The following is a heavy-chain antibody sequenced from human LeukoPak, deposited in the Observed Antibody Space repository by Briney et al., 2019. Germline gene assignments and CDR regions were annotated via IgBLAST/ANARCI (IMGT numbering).Heavy chain of an antibody. CDR2: IWYDGSNK. CDR3: ATYNLAASREFDY. J-gene: IGHJ4*02. CDR1: GFTFSSYG. Sequence: GGSLRLSCAASGFTFSSYGMHWVRQAPGKGLEWVAVIWYDGSNKYYADSVKGRLTISRDNAKNSLYLQMTSLRAEDTAVYYCATYNLAASREFDYWGRGTLVTVSS. V-gene: IGHV3-33*03. D-gene: IGHD1-20*01.